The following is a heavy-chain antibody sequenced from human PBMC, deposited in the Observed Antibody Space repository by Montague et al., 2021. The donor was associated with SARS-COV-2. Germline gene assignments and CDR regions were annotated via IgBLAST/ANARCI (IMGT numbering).Heavy chain of an antibody. CDR1: GGPISGSSDY. V-gene: IGHV4-39*01. J-gene: IGHJ4*02. CDR3: ARREYSYGWGD. CDR2: VDYSGNT. D-gene: IGHD5-18*01. Sequence: SETLSLTCTVTGGPISGSSDYWGWIRQSPGKGLEWIAGVDYSGNTYYSPSLKSRLTISVDTSKNQFSLKLNSVTAADTALYYCARREYSYGWGDWGQGTLVTVPS.